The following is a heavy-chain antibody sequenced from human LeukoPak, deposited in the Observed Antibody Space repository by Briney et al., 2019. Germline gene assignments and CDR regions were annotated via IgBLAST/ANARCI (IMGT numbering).Heavy chain of an antibody. J-gene: IGHJ5*02. V-gene: IGHV4-34*01. CDR3: ARCGPYSGSYLRRSGWFDP. CDR1: GGSFSGCY. Sequence: SETLSLTCAVYGGSFSGCYGSWIRQPRGGGREWIGEIDHSGSNNYNPSLKSRVTISVDTSKNQFSLKLSSVPAADTAVYYCARCGPYSGSYLRRSGWFDPWGQGTLVTVSS. D-gene: IGHD1-26*01. CDR2: IDHSGSN.